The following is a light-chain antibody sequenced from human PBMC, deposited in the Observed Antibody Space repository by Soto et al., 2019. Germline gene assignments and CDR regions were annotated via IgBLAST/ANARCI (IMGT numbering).Light chain of an antibody. V-gene: IGKV3-20*01. CDR2: GAS. J-gene: IGKJ1*01. CDR1: QSVSSSY. CDR3: QQYGSSPPT. Sequence: EIVLTQSPGTLSLSPGERATLSCRASQSVSSSYLAWYQQKPGQAPRLRIYGASSRATGIPDTFSGSGSVTDFTLTISRLEPEDFAVYYCQQYGSSPPTFGQGTKVEIK.